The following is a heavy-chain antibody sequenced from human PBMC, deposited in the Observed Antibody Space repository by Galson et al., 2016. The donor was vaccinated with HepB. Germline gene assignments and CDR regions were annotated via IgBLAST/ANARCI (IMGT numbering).Heavy chain of an antibody. V-gene: IGHV3-7*01. Sequence: SLRLSCAASGFTFSGYWMSWVRQAPGKGLEWVADIKEDGTEKYYVDSVNGRFTISRDNAKNSVYLQMNSLRAEDTAVYYCAGEGLAELVRPFDYWGQGALVTVSS. D-gene: IGHD3-10*01. CDR1: GFTFSGYW. CDR3: AGEGLAELVRPFDY. CDR2: IKEDGTEK. J-gene: IGHJ4*02.